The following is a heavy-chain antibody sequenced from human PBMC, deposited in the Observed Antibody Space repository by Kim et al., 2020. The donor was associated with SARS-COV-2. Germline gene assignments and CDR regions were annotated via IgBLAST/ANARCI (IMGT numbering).Heavy chain of an antibody. CDR3: ARDVVGGTFVDTAMVRNYYYGMDV. Sequence: GGSLRLSCAASGFTVSSNYMSWVRQAPGQGLEWVSVIYSGGSTYYADSVQGRFTISRDNSKNTLYLQMNSLRAEDTAVYYCARDVVGGTFVDTAMVRNYYYGMDVWGQGTTVTVSS. D-gene: IGHD5-18*01. V-gene: IGHV3-66*01. CDR2: IYSGGST. CDR1: GFTVSSNY. J-gene: IGHJ6*02.